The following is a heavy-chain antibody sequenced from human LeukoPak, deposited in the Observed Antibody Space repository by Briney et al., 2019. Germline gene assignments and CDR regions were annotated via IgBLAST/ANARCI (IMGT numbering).Heavy chain of an antibody. V-gene: IGHV4-34*01. Sequence: PSETLSLTCAASGGSFSCYYWSWIRQTPGKGLEWIGEINHSGSTNYNPSLKSRVTMSVDTSKNQFSLKLGSVTAADTAVYYCARGRYDSSGYYPRTFGYWGQGTLVTVSS. CDR2: INHSGST. J-gene: IGHJ4*02. D-gene: IGHD3-22*01. CDR3: ARGRYDSSGYYPRTFGY. CDR1: GGSFSCYY.